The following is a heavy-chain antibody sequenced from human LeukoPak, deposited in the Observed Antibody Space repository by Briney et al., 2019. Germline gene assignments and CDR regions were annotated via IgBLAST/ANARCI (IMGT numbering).Heavy chain of an antibody. J-gene: IGHJ4*02. CDR3: ASPPFMTTVTTNY. D-gene: IGHD4-17*01. CDR2: ISSSSSYI. V-gene: IGHV3-21*04. CDR1: GFTFSSYS. Sequence: GGSLRLSCAASGFTFSSYSMNWVRQAPGKGLEWVSSISSSSSYIYYADSVKGRFTISRDNAKNSLYLQMNSLRAEDTAVYYCASPPFMTTVTTNYWGQGTLVTVSS.